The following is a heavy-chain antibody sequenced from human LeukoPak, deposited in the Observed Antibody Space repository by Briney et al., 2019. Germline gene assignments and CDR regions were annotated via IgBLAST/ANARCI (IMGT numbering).Heavy chain of an antibody. CDR3: ASSPRGGAVAGHYYFDF. D-gene: IGHD6-19*01. CDR2: ISHSGFT. Sequence: SETLSLTCAVSGYSISGGYHWGWIRQPPGKGLEWVGIISHSGFTYYNPSLKSRVTISVDTSKNQFSLMLISVTAADTAVYYCASSPRGGAVAGHYYFDFWGQGTLVTVSS. V-gene: IGHV4-38-2*01. CDR1: GYSISGGYH. J-gene: IGHJ4*02.